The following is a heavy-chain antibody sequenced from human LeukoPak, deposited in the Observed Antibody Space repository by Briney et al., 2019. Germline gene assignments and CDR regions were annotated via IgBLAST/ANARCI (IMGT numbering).Heavy chain of an antibody. CDR1: GYTFTSYG. J-gene: IGHJ4*02. CDR3: ARARNIVGPTTSFDY. D-gene: IGHD1-26*01. Sequence: ASVKVSCKASGYTFTSYGISWVRQARGQGLEWMGWISVFNDNTNYAQKLQGRVTMTTDTSTSTAYMELRSLRSDDTAVYYCARARNIVGPTTSFDYWGQGTLVTVSS. CDR2: ISVFNDNT. V-gene: IGHV1-18*01.